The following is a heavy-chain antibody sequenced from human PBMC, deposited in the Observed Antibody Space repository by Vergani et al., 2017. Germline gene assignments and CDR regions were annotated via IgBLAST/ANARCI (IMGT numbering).Heavy chain of an antibody. V-gene: IGHV3-33*01. CDR1: GFTFSSYG. CDR2: IWYDGSNK. D-gene: IGHD6-6*01. J-gene: IGHJ3*02. Sequence: QVQLVESGGGVVQPGRSLRLSCAASGFTFSSYGMHWVRQAPGKGLEWVTVIWYDGSNKYYAASVTGRFTISRDNSKNTLYLQMNSLRAEDTAVYYCARAGNGREKQLGAFDSGGQGRMVTVSS. CDR3: ARAGNGREKQLGAFDS.